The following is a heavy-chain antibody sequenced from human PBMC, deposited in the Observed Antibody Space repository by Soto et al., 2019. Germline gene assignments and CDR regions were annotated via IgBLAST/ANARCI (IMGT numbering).Heavy chain of an antibody. CDR1: GYTFTGYY. D-gene: IGHD3-3*01. CDR3: ARVGRRLPFFFGVVTRRAPNWLDP. V-gene: IGHV1-2*02. CDR2: INPNSGGT. J-gene: IGHJ5*02. Sequence: ASVKVSCKASGYTFTGYYMHWVRQAPGQGLEWMGWINPNSGGTNYAQKFQGRVTMTRDTSISTAYMELSRLRSDDTAVYYCARVGRRLPFFFGVVTRRAPNWLDPWGQGTLVTVYS.